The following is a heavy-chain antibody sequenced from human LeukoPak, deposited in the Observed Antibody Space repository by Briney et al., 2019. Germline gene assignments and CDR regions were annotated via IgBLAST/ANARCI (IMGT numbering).Heavy chain of an antibody. CDR1: GGSISSSSYY. V-gene: IGHV4-61*01. CDR3: ARDGRDYGSGSYQFDY. J-gene: IGHJ4*02. Sequence: SETLSLTCTVSGGSISSSSYYWSWIRQPPGKGLEWIGYIYYSGSTNYNPSLKSRVTISVDTSKNQFSLKLSSVTAADTAVYYCARDGRDYGSGSYQFDYWGQGTLVTVSS. D-gene: IGHD3-10*01. CDR2: IYYSGST.